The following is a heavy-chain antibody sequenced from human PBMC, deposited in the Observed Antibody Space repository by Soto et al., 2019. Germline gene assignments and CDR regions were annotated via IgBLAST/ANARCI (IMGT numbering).Heavy chain of an antibody. V-gene: IGHV5-51*01. CDR2: IFPGDSDT. CDR1: GYTFTTYW. D-gene: IGHD2-21*02. Sequence: PGESLKISCKGSGYTFTTYWIGWVRQMPGKGLEWMGIIFPGDSDTRYSPSFQGHVTISADKSTGTAFLQWRSLAASDTGLYYCARVGRVTVIGDNFHFFDLDVWGQGTTVTVSS. CDR3: ARVGRVTVIGDNFHFFDLDV. J-gene: IGHJ6*01.